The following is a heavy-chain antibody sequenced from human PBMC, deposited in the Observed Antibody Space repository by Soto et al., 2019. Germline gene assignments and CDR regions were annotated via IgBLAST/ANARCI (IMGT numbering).Heavy chain of an antibody. J-gene: IGHJ3*01. Sequence: QVQLVQSGTEVKKPGASVKVSCRASGYTFTGFYVHWVRQAPRQGLEWKGWINPRNGDKNLAQKLEGRVTLTRDTSVTTAYMDLSSLNSDDTAVYYCARGVFGDSPIDFWGPGTMVSVSS. CDR2: INPRNGDK. CDR3: ARGVFGDSPIDF. V-gene: IGHV1-2*02. D-gene: IGHD3-10*01. CDR1: GYTFTGFY.